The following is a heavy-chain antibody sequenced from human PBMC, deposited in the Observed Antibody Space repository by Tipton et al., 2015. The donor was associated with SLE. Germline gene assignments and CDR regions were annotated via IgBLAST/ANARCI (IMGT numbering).Heavy chain of an antibody. CDR3: ARGYCSDGVCYGFGFFDY. J-gene: IGHJ4*02. D-gene: IGHD2-8*01. CDR2: IYYSGST. CDR1: GGSISSRNYY. V-gene: IGHV4-39*07. Sequence: TLSLTCTVSGGSISSRNYYWGWIRQPPGKGLEWIGSIYYSGSTYYNPSLKSRVSISVDTSKNQFFLKMRSVTAADTAVYFCARGYCSDGVCYGFGFFDYWGQGNLVTVSS.